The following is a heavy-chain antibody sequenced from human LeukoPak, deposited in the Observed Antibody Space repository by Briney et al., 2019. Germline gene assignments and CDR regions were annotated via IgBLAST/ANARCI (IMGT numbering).Heavy chain of an antibody. D-gene: IGHD4-23*01. CDR3: ARRLRWYNFDY. CDR1: GYSFTSYW. J-gene: IGHJ4*02. Sequence: GESLKISCKGSGYSFTSYWIGWVRQMPGKGLEWMGIIYPGDSDTKYSPSFQGQVTISADKSISTAYLQWSSLKASDTAMYYRARRLRWYNFDYWGQGTLVTVSS. V-gene: IGHV5-51*01. CDR2: IYPGDSDT.